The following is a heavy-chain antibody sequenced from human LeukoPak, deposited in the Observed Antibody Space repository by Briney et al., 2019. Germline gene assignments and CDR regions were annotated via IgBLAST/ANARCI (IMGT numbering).Heavy chain of an antibody. Sequence: GRSLRLSCAASGFTFSSYSMNWVRQAPGKGLEWVSSISSSSSYIYYADSVKGRSTISRDNAKNSLYLQMNSLRAEDTAVYYCARDDVWSSVDYWGQGTLVTVSS. CDR3: ARDDVWSSVDY. CDR1: GFTFSSYS. J-gene: IGHJ4*02. D-gene: IGHD3-16*01. CDR2: ISSSSSYI. V-gene: IGHV3-21*01.